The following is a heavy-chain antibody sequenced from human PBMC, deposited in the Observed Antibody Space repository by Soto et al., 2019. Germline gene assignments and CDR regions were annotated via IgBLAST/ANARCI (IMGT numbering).Heavy chain of an antibody. CDR3: ARDPEAEAWGYYYGMDV. Sequence: EVQLVESGGDLVQPGGSLRLSCAASGFTFSSYWMHWVRQAPGKGLVWVSRINSDGSSTSYADSVKGRFTISRDNAKNTLYLQMSSMRAEDTAVYYCARDPEAEAWGYYYGMDVWGQGTTITVSS. CDR2: INSDGSST. J-gene: IGHJ6*02. CDR1: GFTFSSYW. V-gene: IGHV3-74*01. D-gene: IGHD2-21*01.